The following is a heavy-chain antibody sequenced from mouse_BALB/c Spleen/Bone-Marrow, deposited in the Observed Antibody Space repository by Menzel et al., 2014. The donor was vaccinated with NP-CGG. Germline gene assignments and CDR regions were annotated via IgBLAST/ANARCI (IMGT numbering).Heavy chain of an antibody. CDR3: ARPYYYGSSGDSWFAY. Sequence: VQLQQSGPELVKPGASVKMSCKASGYTFTSYVMHWVKQKPGQGLEWIGYIIPYNDGTNYNEKFKGKATLPSDKSSSTAYMELSSLTSEDSAVYYCARPYYYGSSGDSWFAYWGQGTLVTVSA. CDR1: GYTFTSYV. V-gene: IGHV1-14*01. D-gene: IGHD1-1*01. J-gene: IGHJ3*01. CDR2: IIPYNDGT.